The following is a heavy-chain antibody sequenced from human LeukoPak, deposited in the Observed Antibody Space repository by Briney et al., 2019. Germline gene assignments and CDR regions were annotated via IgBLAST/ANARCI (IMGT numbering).Heavy chain of an antibody. D-gene: IGHD1-26*01. CDR1: GYTLTDNH. V-gene: IGHV1-2*02. J-gene: IGHJ3*01. CDR2: IDPNSGVT. CDR3: ARELGINAFDV. Sequence: ASVKVSCKASGYTLTDNHLYWVRQAPGQGLEWVGWIDPNSGVTNFAQNFQGRLTITTDTSISTAYMELSRLTSDDTTVYYCARELGINAFDVWGQGTLVTVSA.